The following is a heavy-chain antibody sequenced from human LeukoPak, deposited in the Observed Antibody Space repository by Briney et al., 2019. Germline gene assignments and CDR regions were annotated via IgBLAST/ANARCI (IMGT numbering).Heavy chain of an antibody. CDR1: GGSISSGVYS. V-gene: IGHV4-30-4*07. Sequence: PSETLSLTCAVSGGSISSGVYSWSWVRQPPGKGLEWTGYIYYGGNTYYNPSLKSRLTISLDTSNNQFSLKLSSVTAADTAVYYCAREDYYDSSGYYFDCWGQGTLVTVSS. J-gene: IGHJ4*02. D-gene: IGHD3-22*01. CDR3: AREDYYDSSGYYFDC. CDR2: IYYGGNT.